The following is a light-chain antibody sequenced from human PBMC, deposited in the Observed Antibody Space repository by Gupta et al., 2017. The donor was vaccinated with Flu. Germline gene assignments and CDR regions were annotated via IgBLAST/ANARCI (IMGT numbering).Light chain of an antibody. V-gene: IGLV3-21*02. CDR3: QVWDSSTEWV. Sequence: SYVLTQPPSVSVAPGQTARLTCGGNSIGSKNVNWYQQRPGQAPVLVVFDNTDRPSGIPERFSGSSSGNMATLTISRVEAGDEADYYCQVWDSSTEWVFGGGTELTVL. J-gene: IGLJ3*02. CDR2: DNT. CDR1: SIGSKN.